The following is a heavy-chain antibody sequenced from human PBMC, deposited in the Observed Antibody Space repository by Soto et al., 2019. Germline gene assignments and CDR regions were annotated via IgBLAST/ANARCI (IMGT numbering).Heavy chain of an antibody. V-gene: IGHV5-51*01. J-gene: IGHJ6*03. D-gene: IGHD6-6*01. Sequence: GASLKISCKGSGYSFTSYWIGWVRQMPGKGLEWMGIIYPGDSDTRYSPSFQGQVTISADKSISTAYLQWSSLKASDTAMYYCARHLAGRYSSSSLDYYYYYMDVWGKGTTVTVS. CDR2: IYPGDSDT. CDR3: ARHLAGRYSSSSLDYYYYYMDV. CDR1: GYSFTSYW.